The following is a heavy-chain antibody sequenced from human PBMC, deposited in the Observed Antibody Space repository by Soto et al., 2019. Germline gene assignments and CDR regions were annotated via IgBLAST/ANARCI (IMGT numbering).Heavy chain of an antibody. J-gene: IGHJ5*02. Sequence: GGSLRLSCAASGFTLSNYAMSWVRQAPGKGLEWVSTFSGTGGYAYYADSVKGRFTISRDDSKNTLFLHMNSLRAADTAVYYCARGQRALITYGPFDPWGQGTLVTVSS. D-gene: IGHD4-17*01. CDR3: ARGQRALITYGPFDP. CDR1: GFTLSNYA. V-gene: IGHV3-23*01. CDR2: FSGTGGYA.